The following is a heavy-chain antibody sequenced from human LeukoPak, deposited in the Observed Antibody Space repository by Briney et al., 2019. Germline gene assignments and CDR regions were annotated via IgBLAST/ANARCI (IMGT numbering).Heavy chain of an antibody. CDR1: GYTFTGYY. CDR3: ARASARIVLMVYAIGY. Sequence: GASVEVSCKASGYTFTGYYMHWVRQAPGQGLEWMGWINPNSGGTNYAQKFQGRVTMTRDTSISTAYMELSRLRSDDTAVYYCARASARIVLMVYAIGYWGQGTLVTVSS. J-gene: IGHJ4*02. V-gene: IGHV1-2*02. CDR2: INPNSGGT. D-gene: IGHD2-8*01.